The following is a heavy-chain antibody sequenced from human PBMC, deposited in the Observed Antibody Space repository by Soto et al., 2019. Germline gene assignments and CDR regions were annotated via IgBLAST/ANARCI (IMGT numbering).Heavy chain of an antibody. J-gene: IGHJ4*02. CDR2: ISSLSTPR. CDR1: GFSFIGYS. CDR3: AREDILGARSFDY. D-gene: IGHD1-26*01. Sequence: GGSLRLSCAASGFSFIGYSMNWVRQAPGKGLEWISYISSLSTPRYYAESVEGRFIISRDNAKNSLYLQMNSLRDEDTAVYFCAREDILGARSFDYWGQGTLVTVSS. V-gene: IGHV3-48*02.